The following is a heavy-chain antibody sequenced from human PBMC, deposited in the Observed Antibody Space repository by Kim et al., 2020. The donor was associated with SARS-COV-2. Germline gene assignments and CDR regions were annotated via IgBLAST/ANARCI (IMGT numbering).Heavy chain of an antibody. D-gene: IGHD6-19*01. CDR3: ARGYSSGWGVTY. CDR2: ISSRGITI. J-gene: IGHJ4*02. CDR1: GFTFSSYE. Sequence: GGSLRLSCAASGFTFSSYEMNWVRQAPGKGLEWVSYISSRGITIYYEDSVKGRFTISRDNAKNSLYLQMNSLRAEDTAIYYCARGYSSGWGVTYWGQGTLVTVSS. V-gene: IGHV3-48*03.